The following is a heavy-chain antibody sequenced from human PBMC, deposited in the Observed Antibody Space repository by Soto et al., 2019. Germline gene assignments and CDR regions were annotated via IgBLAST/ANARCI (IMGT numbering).Heavy chain of an antibody. V-gene: IGHV3-23*01. CDR2: ISGSDGKT. J-gene: IGHJ4*02. D-gene: IGHD3-3*01. Sequence: EVQLLESGGGLVQPGGSLRLSCAASGFSFGSYALSWVRQAPGKGLEWVSTISGSDGKTFYADSVKGRFSISRDTSQSTLYLQMNSLRADDTAMYYCARWSYLDYWGQGTRVTVSS. CDR1: GFSFGSYA. CDR3: ARWSYLDY.